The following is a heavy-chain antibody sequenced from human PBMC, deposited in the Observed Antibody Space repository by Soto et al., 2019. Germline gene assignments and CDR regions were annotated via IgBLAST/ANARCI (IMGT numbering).Heavy chain of an antibody. CDR1: GGSISSGGYY. Sequence: PSETLSLTCTVSGGSISSGGYYWSWIRQHPGKGLEWIGYIYYSGSTYYNPSLKSRVTISVDTSKNQFSLKLSSVTAADTAVYYCARSTIFGVVIIDFDYWGQGTLVTVSS. CDR2: IYYSGST. V-gene: IGHV4-31*03. J-gene: IGHJ4*02. CDR3: ARSTIFGVVIIDFDY. D-gene: IGHD3-3*01.